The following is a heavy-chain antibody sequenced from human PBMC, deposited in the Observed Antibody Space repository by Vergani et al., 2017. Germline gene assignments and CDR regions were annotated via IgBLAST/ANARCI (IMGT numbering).Heavy chain of an antibody. D-gene: IGHD3-3*02. J-gene: IGHJ4*02. CDR3: ARDLSGISSV. V-gene: IGHV4-38-2*02. Sequence: QVQLQESGPGLAKPSETLSLTCTVSGYSITTNYYWGWIRQSPGGGLEWIASISHSRPTLYNPYFKSRVTISQDTSKNQFSLNLYSVTAADTAVYYCARDLSGISSVWGQGTLVTVSS. CDR1: GYSITTNYY. CDR2: ISHSRPT.